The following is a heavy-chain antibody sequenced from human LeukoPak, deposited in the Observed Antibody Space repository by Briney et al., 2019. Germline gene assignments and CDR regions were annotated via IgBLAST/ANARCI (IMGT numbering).Heavy chain of an antibody. CDR1: GGSFSGYY. D-gene: IGHD6-13*01. Sequence: SQTLSLTCGVYGGSFSGYYWSWIRQPPGKGLEWIGEINHSGSTNYNPSLKSRVTISVDTSKNQFSLKLSSVTAADTAVYYCARVRRGSGWYSSKEGAFDPWGQGTLVTVSS. V-gene: IGHV4-34*01. J-gene: IGHJ5*02. CDR2: INHSGST. CDR3: ARVRRGSGWYSSKEGAFDP.